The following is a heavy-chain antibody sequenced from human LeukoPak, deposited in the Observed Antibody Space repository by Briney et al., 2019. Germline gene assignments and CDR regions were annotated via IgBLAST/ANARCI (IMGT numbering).Heavy chain of an antibody. J-gene: IGHJ6*01. CDR3: AREGLKGVATTNYYYGVDV. V-gene: IGHV1-18*01. D-gene: IGHD5-24*01. CDR1: GYTFTSYD. Sequence: ASVKVSCKASGYTFTSYDINWVRQATGQGLEWMGWISVYNGHTKYAQKFQGRVTMTTDKSTSTAYMELRSLRSDDTADYYCAREGLKGVATTNYYYGVDVWGQGTTVTVSS. CDR2: ISVYNGHT.